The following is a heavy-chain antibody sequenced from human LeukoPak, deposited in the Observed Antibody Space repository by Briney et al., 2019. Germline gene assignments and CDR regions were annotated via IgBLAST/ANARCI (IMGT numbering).Heavy chain of an antibody. CDR1: GGTLSSYA. Sequence: ASVKVSCKASGGTLSSYAISWVRQAPGQGLEWMGRIIPILGIANYAQKFQGRVTITADKSTSTAYMELSSLRSEDTAVYYCARAPYLGGDVWGQGTTVTVPS. D-gene: IGHD3-3*01. J-gene: IGHJ6*02. CDR2: IIPILGIA. CDR3: ARAPYLGGDV. V-gene: IGHV1-69*04.